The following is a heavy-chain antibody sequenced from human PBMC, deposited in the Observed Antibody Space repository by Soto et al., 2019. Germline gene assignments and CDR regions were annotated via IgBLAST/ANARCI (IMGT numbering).Heavy chain of an antibody. CDR1: GYTFSNFG. Sequence: QAQLVQSGGEVKRPGASVKVSCKASGYTFSNFGINWVRQAPGQGLEWMGWITPYNGNANYAQKYQDRLTVTTDTSTNTAYLELRSLRSDDTAVYFCARARMYSGAYHDYWGQGTLVTVSS. V-gene: IGHV1-18*04. CDR3: ARARMYSGAYHDY. J-gene: IGHJ4*02. D-gene: IGHD1-26*01. CDR2: ITPYNGNA.